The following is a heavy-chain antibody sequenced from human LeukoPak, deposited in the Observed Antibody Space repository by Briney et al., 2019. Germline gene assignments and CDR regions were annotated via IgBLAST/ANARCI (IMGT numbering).Heavy chain of an antibody. Sequence: PGGSLRLSCAASGFTVTDNYMSWVRQAPGKGLEWLSIIYSSGSTYYADSVKGRFTISRDNSKNTLYLQMNSLRAEDTAVYYCAREALGGGGYWGQGTLVTVSS. J-gene: IGHJ4*02. CDR3: AREALGGGGY. D-gene: IGHD3-10*01. V-gene: IGHV3-66*01. CDR2: IYSSGST. CDR1: GFTVTDNY.